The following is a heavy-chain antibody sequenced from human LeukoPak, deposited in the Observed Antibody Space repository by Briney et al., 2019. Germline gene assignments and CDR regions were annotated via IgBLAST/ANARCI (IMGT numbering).Heavy chain of an antibody. CDR3: ARVRSHGGSYYY. Sequence: ASVKVSCKASGYTFTSYYMHWVRQAPGQGLEWMGIINPSGGSTSYAQKFQGRVTITRDMSTSTVYMELSSLRSEDTAVYYCARVRSHGGSYYYWGQGTLVTVSS. CDR2: INPSGGST. CDR1: GYTFTSYY. D-gene: IGHD1-26*01. V-gene: IGHV1-46*01. J-gene: IGHJ4*02.